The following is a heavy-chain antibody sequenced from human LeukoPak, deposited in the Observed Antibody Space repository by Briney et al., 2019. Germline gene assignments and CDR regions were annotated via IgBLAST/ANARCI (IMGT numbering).Heavy chain of an antibody. V-gene: IGHV5-51*01. D-gene: IGHD4-17*01. CDR2: IYPGDSDT. CDR3: ARLGDSYYFDY. J-gene: IGHJ4*02. CDR1: GYRFDINW. Sequence: GESLKISCKGSGYRFDINWIGWVRQMPGKGLEWMGIIYPGDSDTRYSPSFQGQVTISADKSISTAYLQWSSLKASDTAMYYCARLGDSYYFDYWGQGTLVTVSS.